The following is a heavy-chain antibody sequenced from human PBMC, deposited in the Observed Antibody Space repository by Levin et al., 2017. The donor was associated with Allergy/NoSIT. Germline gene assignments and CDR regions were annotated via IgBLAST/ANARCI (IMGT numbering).Heavy chain of an antibody. J-gene: IGHJ5*02. CDR2: ISWNSGSI. D-gene: IGHD6-13*01. CDR1: GFTFDDYA. Sequence: LSLTCAASGFTFDDYAMHWVRQAPGKGLEWVSGISWNSGSIGYADSVKGRFTISRDNAKNSLYLQMNSLRAEDTALYYCAKAQYSSSWYGAWFDPWGQGTLVTVSS. CDR3: AKAQYSSSWYGAWFDP. V-gene: IGHV3-9*01.